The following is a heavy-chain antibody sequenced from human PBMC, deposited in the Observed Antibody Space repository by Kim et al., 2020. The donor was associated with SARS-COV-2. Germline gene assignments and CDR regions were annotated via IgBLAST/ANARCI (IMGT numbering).Heavy chain of an antibody. CDR3: AKDSSTGDYFDY. D-gene: IGHD4-17*01. V-gene: IGHV3-23*01. Sequence: GGSLRLSCAASGFTFSSYAMSWVRQAPGKGLEWVSGISGGGGSTYYADSVKGRFSISRNNSKNTLYLQMNSRRAEDRAVYYCAKDSSTGDYFDYWGQGTLVTVSS. CDR2: ISGGGGST. J-gene: IGHJ4*02. CDR1: GFTFSSYA.